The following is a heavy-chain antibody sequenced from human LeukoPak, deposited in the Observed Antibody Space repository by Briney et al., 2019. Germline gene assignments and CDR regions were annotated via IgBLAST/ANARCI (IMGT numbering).Heavy chain of an antibody. Sequence: GGSLRLSCAASGFTFSDYYMSWIRQAPGKGLEWVSYISSSGSTIYYADSVKGRFTISRDNAKNSLYLQMNSLRAEDTAVYYCASTSPTVTFDAFDIWGQGTMVTVSS. CDR2: ISSSGSTI. V-gene: IGHV3-11*01. CDR3: ASTSPTVTFDAFDI. J-gene: IGHJ3*02. CDR1: GFTFSDYY. D-gene: IGHD4-17*01.